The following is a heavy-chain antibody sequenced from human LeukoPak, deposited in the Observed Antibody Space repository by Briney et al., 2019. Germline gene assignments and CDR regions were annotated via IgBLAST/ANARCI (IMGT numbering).Heavy chain of an antibody. D-gene: IGHD3-9*01. J-gene: IGHJ6*03. Sequence: GGSLRLSCTASGFTFSSYAMHWVRQAPGKGLEWVAVISYDGSNKYYADSVKGRFTISRDNSKNTLYLQMNSLRAEDTAVYYCARYFIPGYYMDVWGKGTTVTVSS. CDR3: ARYFIPGYYMDV. CDR2: ISYDGSNK. CDR1: GFTFSSYA. V-gene: IGHV3-30-3*01.